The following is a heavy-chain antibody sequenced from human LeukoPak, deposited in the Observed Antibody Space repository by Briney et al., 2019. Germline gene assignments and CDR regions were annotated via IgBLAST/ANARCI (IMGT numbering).Heavy chain of an antibody. CDR3: ARSGYSYEIFDY. V-gene: IGHV1-8*01. CDR1: GYTFTSYD. Sequence: GASVKVSCKTSGYTFTSYDINWVRQATGQGLEWMGWMNPNSGNTGYAQKFQGRVTMTRNTSISTAYMELSSLRSEDTAVYYCARSGYSYEIFDYWGQGTLVTVS. D-gene: IGHD5-18*01. J-gene: IGHJ4*02. CDR2: MNPNSGNT.